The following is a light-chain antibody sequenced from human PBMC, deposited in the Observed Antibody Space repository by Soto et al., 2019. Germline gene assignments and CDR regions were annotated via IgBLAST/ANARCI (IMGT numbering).Light chain of an antibody. J-gene: IGKJ5*01. CDR1: QSVSSY. V-gene: IGKV3-11*01. CDR2: DAS. CDR3: QQRSNWPPT. Sequence: EIALTQSPATLSLSPGEGATLSCRASQSVSSYLAWYQQRPGQAPRLLIYDASNRDTGIPARFSGSGSGTDFILTISSLGPEDFAVYYCQQRSNWPPTFGQGTRLEIK.